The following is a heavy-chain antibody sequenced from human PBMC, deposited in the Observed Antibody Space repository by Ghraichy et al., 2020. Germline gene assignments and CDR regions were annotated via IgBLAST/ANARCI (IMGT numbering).Heavy chain of an antibody. CDR3: AKEGGTYFDSYYYGLNV. J-gene: IGHJ6*02. D-gene: IGHD1-26*01. Sequence: GGSLRLSCAASGFTFSSYAMNWVRQAPGKGLEWVAVISYDGSEKYYADSVKGRFAISRDNSKYTLYLQMNSLRAEDTAVYYCAKEGGTYFDSYYYGLNVWGQGTTVTVSS. CDR1: GFTFSSYA. CDR2: ISYDGSEK. V-gene: IGHV3-30*18.